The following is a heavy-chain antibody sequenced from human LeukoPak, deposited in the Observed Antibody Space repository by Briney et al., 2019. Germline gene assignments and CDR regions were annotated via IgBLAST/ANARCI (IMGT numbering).Heavy chain of an antibody. CDR2: ISYDGNDK. J-gene: IGHJ4*02. CDR1: GFTFSNYA. D-gene: IGHD5-18*01. Sequence: GGSLRLSCAASGFTFSNYAMHWVRQAPGKGLEWVAIISYDGNDKYYTGSVKGRFTISRDKSKNTLYLQMNSLRAEDTAVYYCARDRDTAMGLWGRGTPVTVSS. V-gene: IGHV3-30-3*01. CDR3: ARDRDTAMGL.